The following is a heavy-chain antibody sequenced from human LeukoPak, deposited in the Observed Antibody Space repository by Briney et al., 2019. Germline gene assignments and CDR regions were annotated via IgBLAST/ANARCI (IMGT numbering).Heavy chain of an antibody. J-gene: IGHJ5*02. Sequence: PGGSLRLSCAAPGFTFSSYGMHWVRQAPGKGLEWVSVIYSGGSAYYADSVKGRFTISRDNSKNTLYLQMNSLRAEDTAVYYCARMIQHNWFDPWGQGTLVTVSS. D-gene: IGHD3-16*01. CDR2: IYSGGSA. CDR3: ARMIQHNWFDP. V-gene: IGHV3-NL1*01. CDR1: GFTFSSYG.